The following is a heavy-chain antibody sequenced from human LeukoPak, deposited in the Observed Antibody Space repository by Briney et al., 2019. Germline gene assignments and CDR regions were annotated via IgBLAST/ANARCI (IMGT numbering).Heavy chain of an antibody. Sequence: SETLSLTCAVYGGSFSGYYWSWIRQPPGKGLEWIGEINHSGSTNYNPSLKSRVTISVDTSKNQFSLKLSSVTAADTAVYYCARGRIPKVCRTLPFDYWGQGTLVTVSS. CDR3: ARGRIPKVCRTLPFDY. J-gene: IGHJ4*02. CDR2: INHSGST. D-gene: IGHD1-14*01. V-gene: IGHV4-34*01. CDR1: GGSFSGYY.